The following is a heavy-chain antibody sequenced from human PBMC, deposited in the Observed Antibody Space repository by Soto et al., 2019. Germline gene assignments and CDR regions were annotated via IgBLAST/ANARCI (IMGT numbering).Heavy chain of an antibody. V-gene: IGHV1-8*01. Sequence: ASVKASSQAAGYTFTSYDINWVRQATGQELERRGWMNPNSGNTGYAQKFQGRVTMTRNTFRSTAYMELSSLRSEDTAVYYCASVDYYDSSGHIFDYWGQGTLVTVSS. CDR2: MNPNSGNT. D-gene: IGHD3-22*01. CDR1: GYTFTSYD. J-gene: IGHJ4*02. CDR3: ASVDYYDSSGHIFDY.